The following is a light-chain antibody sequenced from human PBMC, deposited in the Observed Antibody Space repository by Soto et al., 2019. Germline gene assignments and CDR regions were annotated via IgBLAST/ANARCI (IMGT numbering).Light chain of an antibody. V-gene: IGLV1-44*01. CDR1: TSNIGSNT. CDR2: TNT. Sequence: QSVLTQPPSASGTPGQRVTISCSGSTSNIGSNTVHWYQQLPGTAPKLLIYTNTQRPSGVPDRFSGSKSGTSASLAISELQSEDEADYSCATWDDSLNGWVFGGGTKLTVL. CDR3: ATWDDSLNGWV. J-gene: IGLJ3*02.